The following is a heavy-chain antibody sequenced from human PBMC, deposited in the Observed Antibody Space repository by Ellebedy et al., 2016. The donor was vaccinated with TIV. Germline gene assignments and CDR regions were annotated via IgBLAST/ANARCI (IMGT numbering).Heavy chain of an antibody. V-gene: IGHV3-7*03. CDR1: GLTLSDHF. J-gene: IGHJ6*03. Sequence: GESLKISCAVSGLTLSDHFMDWVRQPPGKGLEWVANIKEDGSEKYYVDSVKGRFTISRDNSKHTLYLQMNTLRTEDTAVYYCARVIYRAPKRRDLYYYYMDVWGKGTTVTVSS. D-gene: IGHD1-26*01. CDR2: IKEDGSEK. CDR3: ARVIYRAPKRRDLYYYYMDV.